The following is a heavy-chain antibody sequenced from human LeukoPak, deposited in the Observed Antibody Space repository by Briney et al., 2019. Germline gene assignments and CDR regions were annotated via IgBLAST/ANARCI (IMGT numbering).Heavy chain of an antibody. CDR1: GYTFTSYG. CDR3: ARDQYYYDSSGYVDFDY. CDR2: ISAYNGNT. J-gene: IGHJ4*02. D-gene: IGHD3-22*01. V-gene: IGHV1-18*01. Sequence: GASVKVSCKASGYTFTSYGISWVRQAPGQGLEWMGWISAYNGNTNYAQKLQGRVTMTTDTSTCTAYMELRSLRSDDTAVYYCARDQYYYDSSGYVDFDYWGQGTLVTVSS.